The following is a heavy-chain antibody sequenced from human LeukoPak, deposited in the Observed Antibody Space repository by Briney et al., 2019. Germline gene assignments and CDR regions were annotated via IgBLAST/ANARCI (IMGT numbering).Heavy chain of an antibody. CDR3: ARDDIGYCSSTSCYSRAFDI. CDR1: GGSVSSGSYY. V-gene: IGHV4-61*01. CDR2: IYYSGST. J-gene: IGHJ3*02. Sequence: SETLSLTCTVSGGSVSSGSYYWSWIRQPPGKGLEWIGYIYYSGSTNYNPSLKSRVTISVDTSKNQFSLKLSSVTAADTAVYYCARDDIGYCSSTSCYSRAFDIWGQGTMVTVSS. D-gene: IGHD2-2*01.